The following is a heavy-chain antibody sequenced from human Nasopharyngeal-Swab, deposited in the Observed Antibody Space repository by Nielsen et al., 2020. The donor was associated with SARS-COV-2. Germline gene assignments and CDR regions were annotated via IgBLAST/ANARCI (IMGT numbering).Heavy chain of an antibody. CDR1: GFTFSSYG. Sequence: GGSLRLSCAASGFTFSSYGMHWVRQATGKGLEWVAFIRYDGSNKYHSESVKGRFTISRDNSKNTLYLQMNSLRGEDTAVYYCVKDQAAIYYMDVWGKGTTVTVSS. CDR2: IRYDGSNK. CDR3: VKDQAAIYYMDV. J-gene: IGHJ6*03. D-gene: IGHD6-25*01. V-gene: IGHV3-30*02.